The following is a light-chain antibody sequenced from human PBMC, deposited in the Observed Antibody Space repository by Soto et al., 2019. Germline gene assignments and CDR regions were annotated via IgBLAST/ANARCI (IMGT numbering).Light chain of an antibody. J-gene: IGKJ5*01. V-gene: IGKV1-5*01. CDR2: DAS. CDR1: QSVSIW. Sequence: DIQMTQSPSTLSASVGDRVTITCRASQSVSIWLAWYQQKPGKAPNLLIYDASSLATGVPARFSGSGSGTEFTLTISSLQSEDFAVYYCQQYNNWPRTFGQGTRLEIK. CDR3: QQYNNWPRT.